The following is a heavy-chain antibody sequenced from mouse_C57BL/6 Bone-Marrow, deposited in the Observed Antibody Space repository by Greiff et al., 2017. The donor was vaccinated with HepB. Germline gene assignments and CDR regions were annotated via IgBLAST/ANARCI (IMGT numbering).Heavy chain of an antibody. J-gene: IGHJ3*01. CDR2: INPNNGGT. V-gene: IGHV1-22*01. Sequence: VHVKQSGPELVKPGASVKMSCKASGYTFTDYNMHWVKQSHGKSLEWIGYINPNNGGTSYNQKFKGKATLTVNKSSSTAYMELRSLTSEDSAVYYCARGGYYGGFAYWGQGTLVTVSA. D-gene: IGHD1-1*01. CDR1: GYTFTDYN. CDR3: ARGGYYGGFAY.